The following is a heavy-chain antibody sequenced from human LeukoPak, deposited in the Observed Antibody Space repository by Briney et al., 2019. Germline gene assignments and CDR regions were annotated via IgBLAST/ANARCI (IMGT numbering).Heavy chain of an antibody. D-gene: IGHD1-26*01. J-gene: IGHJ4*02. CDR3: AKYGWWELLGSFAYFDY. Sequence: GGSLRLSCAASGFTFSSYAMSWVRQAPGKGLEWVSAISGSGGSTYYADSVKGRFTISRDNSKNTLYLQMNSLRAEDTAVYYCAKYGWWELLGSFAYFDYWGQGTLVTVSS. CDR1: GFTFSSYA. CDR2: ISGSGGST. V-gene: IGHV3-23*01.